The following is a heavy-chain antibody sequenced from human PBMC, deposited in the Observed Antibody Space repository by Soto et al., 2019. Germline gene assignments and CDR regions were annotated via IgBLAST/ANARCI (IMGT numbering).Heavy chain of an antibody. D-gene: IGHD3-3*01. CDR2: ISHDGSKK. V-gene: IGHV3-30*18. CDR3: AKDKGPYYDFWSGQRWFDP. CDR1: GCRFSTNG. J-gene: IGHJ5*02. Sequence: XGSLTRSCSASGCRFSTNGMHCVRPAPGRGPAWVAAISHDGSKKYYVESVEGRFSISRDNSKSIVHLQMNNVRTGDTVVYYCAKDKGPYYDFWSGQRWFDPWGQGTLGTVSS.